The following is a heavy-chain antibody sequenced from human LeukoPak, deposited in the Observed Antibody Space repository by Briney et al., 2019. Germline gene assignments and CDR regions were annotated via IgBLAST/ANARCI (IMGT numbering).Heavy chain of an antibody. Sequence: PSETLSLTCGVSGGSISNTNWWSWVRQPPGKGLEWIGYIYYSGSTKYNPSLKSRVTISVDTSKNQFSLKLSSVTAADTAVYYCARGARAGYNLEPFDYWGQGTLVTVSS. D-gene: IGHD5-24*01. CDR1: GGSISNTNW. CDR2: IYYSGST. CDR3: ARGARAGYNLEPFDY. J-gene: IGHJ4*02. V-gene: IGHV4-4*02.